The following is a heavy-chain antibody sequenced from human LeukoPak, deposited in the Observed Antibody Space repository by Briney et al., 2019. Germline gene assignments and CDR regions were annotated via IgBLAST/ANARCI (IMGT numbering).Heavy chain of an antibody. CDR3: AKGPYSGYDLDYFDY. Sequence: GGSLRLSCTASGFTFTNYALSWVRQAPGEGLEWVSAISGSGGSTYYADSVEGRFTISRDNSKNTLYLQMNSLRAEDTAVYYCAKGPYSGYDLDYFDYWGQGTLVTVSS. CDR1: GFTFTNYA. V-gene: IGHV3-23*01. D-gene: IGHD5-12*01. J-gene: IGHJ4*02. CDR2: ISGSGGST.